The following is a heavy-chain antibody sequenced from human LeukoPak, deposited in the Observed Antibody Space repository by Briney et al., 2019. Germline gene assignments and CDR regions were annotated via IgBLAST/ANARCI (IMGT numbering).Heavy chain of an antibody. CDR1: EYRFSNDW. CDR3: ARRHCSGGSCYGEFDY. D-gene: IGHD2-15*01. V-gene: IGHV5-51*01. CDR2: IYPGDSDT. Sequence: GESLKISCKGSEYRFSNDWIGWVRQMPGKGLEWMGIIYPGDSDTRYSPSFQGQVSISADKSIDTAYLQWSSLKASDTAIYYCARRHCSGGSCYGEFDYWGQGTLVTVSS. J-gene: IGHJ4*02.